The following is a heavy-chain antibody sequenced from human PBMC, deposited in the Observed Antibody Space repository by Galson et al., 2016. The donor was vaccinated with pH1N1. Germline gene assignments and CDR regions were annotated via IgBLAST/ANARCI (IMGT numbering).Heavy chain of an antibody. V-gene: IGHV1-8*01. Sequence: SVKVSCKASGYTFTYYDINWVRQGTGQGLEWMGWMNPNNDNTGYAQKFQGRVTMTRNTSISTAYMELSSLRSEDTAVYYCARGGYCSGGSCYDVFDYWGQGTLVTVS. CDR2: MNPNNDNT. J-gene: IGHJ4*02. CDR3: ARGGYCSGGSCYDVFDY. D-gene: IGHD2-15*01. CDR1: GYTFTYYD.